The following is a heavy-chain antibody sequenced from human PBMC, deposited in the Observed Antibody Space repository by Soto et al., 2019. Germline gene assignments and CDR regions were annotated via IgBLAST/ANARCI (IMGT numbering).Heavy chain of an antibody. CDR3: ARDQGYCSGGSCYVAGY. CDR1: GFTFSSYW. J-gene: IGHJ4*02. Sequence: EVQLVESGGGLVQPGGSLRLSCAASGFTFSSYWMHWVRQAPGKGLVWVSRINSDGSSTGYADSVMGRFTISRDNPKNTLYLQMNSRRAEDTAVYYCARDQGYCSGGSCYVAGYWGQGTLVTVSS. CDR2: INSDGSST. V-gene: IGHV3-74*01. D-gene: IGHD2-15*01.